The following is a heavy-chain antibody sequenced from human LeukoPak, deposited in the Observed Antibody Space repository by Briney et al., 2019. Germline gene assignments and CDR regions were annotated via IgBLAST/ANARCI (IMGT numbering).Heavy chain of an antibody. CDR2: ISYDGSNK. Sequence: GGSLRLSCAASGFTFSSYAMHWVRQAPGKGLEWVAVISYDGSNKYYADSVKGRFTISRDNSKNTLYLQMNSLRAEDTAVYYCAKGPLFDSGWFDPWGQGTLVTVSS. D-gene: IGHD3-9*01. V-gene: IGHV3-30*01. J-gene: IGHJ5*02. CDR3: AKGPLFDSGWFDP. CDR1: GFTFSSYA.